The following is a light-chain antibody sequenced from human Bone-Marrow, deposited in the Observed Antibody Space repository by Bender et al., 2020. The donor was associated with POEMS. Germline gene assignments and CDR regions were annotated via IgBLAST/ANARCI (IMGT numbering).Light chain of an antibody. CDR1: SRDIGGYNS. CDR3: SSFTSSSTQV. V-gene: IGLV2-14*03. J-gene: IGLJ2*01. CDR2: DVR. Sequence: QSALTQPASVSGSPGQSITISCTGTSRDIGGYNSVSWYQQHPGKAPKLMIYDVRNRPSGVSNRFSASKSGNTASLTISGLQAEDEADYYCSSFTSSSTQVFGGGTKLTVL.